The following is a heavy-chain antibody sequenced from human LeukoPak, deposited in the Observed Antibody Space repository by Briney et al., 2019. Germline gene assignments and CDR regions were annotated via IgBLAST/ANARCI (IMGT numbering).Heavy chain of an antibody. J-gene: IGHJ4*02. V-gene: IGHV1-2*02. CDR3: AKNPHEYYFDH. CDR1: GYSFTGYY. CDR2: SNPSSSDT. Sequence: ASVKVSCKTSGYSFTGYYMHWVRQAPGQGLEWMGSSNPSSSDTNYAQKFQGRVTMTRDTSISTAYMELSRLTSDDTAVYYCAKNPHEYYFDHWGQGTLVTVSS. D-gene: IGHD1-14*01.